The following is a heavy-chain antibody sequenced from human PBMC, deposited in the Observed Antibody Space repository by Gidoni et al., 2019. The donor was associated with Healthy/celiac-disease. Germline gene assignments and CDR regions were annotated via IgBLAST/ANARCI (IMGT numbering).Heavy chain of an antibody. Sequence: QLQLQESGPGLVKPSETLSLTCTVSGGSISSSSYYWGWIRQPPGKGLEWIGSIYYSGSTYYNPSRKSRVTISVDTSKNQFSLKLSSVTAADTAVYYCARHDYGGNLLYYFDYWGQGTLVTVSS. CDR1: GGSISSSSYY. V-gene: IGHV4-39*01. J-gene: IGHJ4*02. CDR3: ARHDYGGNLLYYFDY. D-gene: IGHD4-17*01. CDR2: IYYSGST.